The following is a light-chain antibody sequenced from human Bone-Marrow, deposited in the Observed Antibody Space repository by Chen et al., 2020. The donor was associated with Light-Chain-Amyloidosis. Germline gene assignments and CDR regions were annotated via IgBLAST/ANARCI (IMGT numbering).Light chain of an antibody. V-gene: IGKV1-16*02. CDR2: AAS. CDR3: QQYNKFPIT. Sequence: DIQMLQSPSSLSASVVDRVTITCRASQGISTYLAWIQHKPGQAPKSLIYAASSLPSGVPSKFSGSGSGTDFTLTINSLQPEDFATYYCQQYNKFPITFGGGIKVEIK. CDR1: QGISTY. J-gene: IGKJ4*01.